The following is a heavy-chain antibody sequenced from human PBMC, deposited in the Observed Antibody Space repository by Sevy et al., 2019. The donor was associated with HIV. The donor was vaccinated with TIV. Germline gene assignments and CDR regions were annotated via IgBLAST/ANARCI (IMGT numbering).Heavy chain of an antibody. CDR3: AGGVETPRGFDP. D-gene: IGHD2-15*01. CDR1: GGSIRSVYW. CDR2: IYHRGYT. Sequence: SETLSLTCAVSGGSIRSVYWWHWVRQPPGKGLEWIGEIYHRGYTNYNPSLKSRVTISVDNFKNQFSLNLYSVTAADTAGYYCAGGVETPRGFDPWGQGSLVTVSS. J-gene: IGHJ5*02. V-gene: IGHV4-4*02.